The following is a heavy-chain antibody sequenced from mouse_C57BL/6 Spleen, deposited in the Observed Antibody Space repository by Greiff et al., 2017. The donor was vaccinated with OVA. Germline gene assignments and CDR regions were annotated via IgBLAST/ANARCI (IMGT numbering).Heavy chain of an antibody. Sequence: EVQLQQSGAELAKPGASVKLSCTASGFNIKDYYMHWVKQRTEQGLEWIGRIDPEDGETKYAPKFQGKATITADTSSNTAYLQLSSLSTEDTAVYYCARRYGYDDGDGGWYFDGWGTGTTVTVSS. CDR3: ARRYGYDDGDGGWYFDG. CDR1: GFNIKDYY. D-gene: IGHD2-2*01. J-gene: IGHJ1*03. V-gene: IGHV14-2*01. CDR2: IDPEDGET.